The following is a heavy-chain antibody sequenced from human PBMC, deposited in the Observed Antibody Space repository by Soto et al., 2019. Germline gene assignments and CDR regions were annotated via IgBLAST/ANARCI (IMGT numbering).Heavy chain of an antibody. CDR3: ARVVGGGIAAAGDY. V-gene: IGHV1-69*13. CDR1: GGTFSSYA. Sequence: ASVKVSCKASGGTFSSYAISWVRQAPGQGLEWMGVIIPIFGTANYAQKFQGRVTITADESTSTAYMELSSLRSEDTAVYYCARVVGGGIAAAGDYWGQGTLVTVSS. CDR2: IIPIFGTA. D-gene: IGHD6-13*01. J-gene: IGHJ4*02.